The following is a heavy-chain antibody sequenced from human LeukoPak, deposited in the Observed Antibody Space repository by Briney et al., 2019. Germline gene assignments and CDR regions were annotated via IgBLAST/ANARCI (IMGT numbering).Heavy chain of an antibody. Sequence: SETLSLTCTVSGGSISSSSYYWGWIRQPPGKGLEWIGSIYYSGSTYYNPSLKSRVTISVDRSKNQFSLKLSSVTAADTAVYYCARIVRSYGFCDYWGQGTLVTVSS. CDR1: GGSISSSSYY. D-gene: IGHD5-18*01. V-gene: IGHV4-39*07. CDR2: IYYSGST. J-gene: IGHJ4*02. CDR3: ARIVRSYGFCDY.